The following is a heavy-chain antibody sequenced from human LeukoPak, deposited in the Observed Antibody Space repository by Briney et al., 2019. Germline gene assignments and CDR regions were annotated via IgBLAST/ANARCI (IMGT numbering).Heavy chain of an antibody. Sequence: SDTQSLTCALYGGSFSGYYWSWTRQHPGKGLEWLGEINHSGSTNYNPSLKSPLTISVDTSKNQFSLKLSSVTAADTAVYYCARGPLYRILGAFDIWGQGTMVTVSS. CDR2: INHSGST. V-gene: IGHV4-34*01. D-gene: IGHD2/OR15-2a*01. J-gene: IGHJ3*02. CDR3: ARGPLYRILGAFDI. CDR1: GGSFSGYY.